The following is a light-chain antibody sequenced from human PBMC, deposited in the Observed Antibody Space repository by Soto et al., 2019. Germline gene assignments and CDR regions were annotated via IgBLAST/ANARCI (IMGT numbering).Light chain of an antibody. CDR2: RGS. V-gene: IGKV3-20*01. CDR1: QNIRGNE. Sequence: VLTQSPGTLSLPRGERATLSCRASQNIRGNELAWYQQKPGQPPRLLIYRGSSRAPGIPDRFSGRGSGTEFTLTISRLEPEDFAVYYCQDYGTSAPWTFGQGTKVEIK. CDR3: QDYGTSAPWT. J-gene: IGKJ1*01.